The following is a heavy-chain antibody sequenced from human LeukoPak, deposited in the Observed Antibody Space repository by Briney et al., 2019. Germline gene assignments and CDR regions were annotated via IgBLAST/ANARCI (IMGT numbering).Heavy chain of an antibody. CDR3: ARVEVRYDFWSGSPPLGMDV. J-gene: IGHJ6*03. D-gene: IGHD3-3*01. CDR2: IYYSGST. CDR1: GGSISSGGYY. V-gene: IGHV4-31*03. Sequence: SETLSLTRTVSGGSISSGGYYWSWIRQHPGKGLEWIGYIYYSGSTYYNASLKSRVTISVDTSKNQFSLKLSSVTAADTAVYYCARVEVRYDFWSGSPPLGMDVWGKGTTVTVSS.